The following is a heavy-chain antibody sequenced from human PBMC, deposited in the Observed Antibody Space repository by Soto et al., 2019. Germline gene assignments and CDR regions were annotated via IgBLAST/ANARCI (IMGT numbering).Heavy chain of an antibody. V-gene: IGHV5-51*01. CDR1: GYSCTSYC. CDR2: IYPGDSDT. Sequence: GESLKISCNGSGYSCTSYCIGLILQMPGKGLEWMGIIYPGDSDTRYSPSFQGQVTISADKSISTAYLQWSSLKASDTAMYYCARHRDDSSGYYIDYWGQGTLVTVSS. D-gene: IGHD3-22*01. CDR3: ARHRDDSSGYYIDY. J-gene: IGHJ4*02.